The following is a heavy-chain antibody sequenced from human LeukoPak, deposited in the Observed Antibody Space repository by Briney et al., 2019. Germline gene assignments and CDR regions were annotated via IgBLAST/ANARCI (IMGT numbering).Heavy chain of an antibody. J-gene: IGHJ4*02. Sequence: SETLSLTCTVSGGSISSGGYYWSWIRQPPGKGLEWIGYIYYSGSTNYNPSLKSRVTISVDTSKNQFSLKLSSVTAADTAVYYCARLPAGIAAAGRYYFDYWGQGTLVTVSS. CDR2: IYYSGST. D-gene: IGHD6-13*01. V-gene: IGHV4-61*08. CDR3: ARLPAGIAAAGRYYFDY. CDR1: GGSISSGGYY.